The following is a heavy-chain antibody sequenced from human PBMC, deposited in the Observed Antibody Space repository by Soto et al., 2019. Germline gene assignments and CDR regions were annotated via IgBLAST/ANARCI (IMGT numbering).Heavy chain of an antibody. CDR1: GFTFSDYY. D-gene: IGHD6-13*01. CDR3: ARVRRWDIPIAAAGSDYYYYGMDV. Sequence: GGSLRLSCAASGFTFSDYYMSWIRQAPGKGLEWVSYISSSGSTIYYADSVKGRFTISRDNAKNSLYLQMNSLRAEDTAVYYCARVRRWDIPIAAAGSDYYYYGMDVWGQGTTVTVSS. V-gene: IGHV3-11*01. CDR2: ISSSGSTI. J-gene: IGHJ6*02.